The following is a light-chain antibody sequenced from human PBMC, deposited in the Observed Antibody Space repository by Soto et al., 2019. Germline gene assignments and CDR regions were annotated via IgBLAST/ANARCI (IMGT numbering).Light chain of an antibody. Sequence: QSVLTQPASVSGSPGQSIIISCTGTSSDVGGYNYVSWYQQHPGKAPKLMIYDVNNRPSGVSNRFSGSKSGNTAALTISGLQAEDEADYYCSSYIISSTHVVFGGGTKLTVL. CDR2: DVN. CDR3: SSYIISSTHVV. CDR1: SSDVGGYNY. V-gene: IGLV2-14*03. J-gene: IGLJ2*01.